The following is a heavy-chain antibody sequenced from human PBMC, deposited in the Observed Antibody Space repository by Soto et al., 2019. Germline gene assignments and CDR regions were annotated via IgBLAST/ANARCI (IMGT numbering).Heavy chain of an antibody. J-gene: IGHJ6*02. CDR1: GYTFTGYY. CDR2: INPNSGGT. D-gene: IGHD2-8*01. CDR3: ARGRYCTNGVCYEKNYYGMDV. V-gene: IGHV1-2*04. Sequence: GASVKVSCKASGYTFTGYYMHWVRQAPGQGLEWMGWINPNSGGTNYAQKFQGWVTMTRDTSISTAYMELSRLRSDDTAVYYCARGRYCTNGVCYEKNYYGMDVWG.